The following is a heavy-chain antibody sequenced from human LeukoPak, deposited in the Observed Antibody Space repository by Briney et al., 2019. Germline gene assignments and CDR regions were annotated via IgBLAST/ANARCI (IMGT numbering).Heavy chain of an antibody. CDR1: GFTFSSYG. V-gene: IGHV3-30*02. J-gene: IGHJ6*02. CDR3: AAAAGKVYYYGMDV. D-gene: IGHD6-13*01. Sequence: GRSLRLSCAASGFTFSSYGMHWVRQAPGKGLEWVAFIRYDGSNKYYADSVKGRFTISRDNSKNTLYLQMNSLRAEDTAVYYCAAAAGKVYYYGMDVWGQGTTVTVSS. CDR2: IRYDGSNK.